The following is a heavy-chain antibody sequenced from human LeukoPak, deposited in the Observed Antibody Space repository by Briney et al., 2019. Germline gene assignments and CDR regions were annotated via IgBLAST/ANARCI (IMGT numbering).Heavy chain of an antibody. V-gene: IGHV3-30-3*01. Sequence: PGGSLRLSCAASGFTFSNFAMHWVRQDPGKGLEWVAVISYDGDNEYYADSVKGQFTISRDNSKDRLYLQMNSLRPEDTAMYYCARVRGGRSWYYYGMDVWGRGTTVTVSS. CDR2: ISYDGDNE. J-gene: IGHJ6*02. CDR1: GFTFSNFA. D-gene: IGHD3-16*01. CDR3: ARVRGGRSWYYYGMDV.